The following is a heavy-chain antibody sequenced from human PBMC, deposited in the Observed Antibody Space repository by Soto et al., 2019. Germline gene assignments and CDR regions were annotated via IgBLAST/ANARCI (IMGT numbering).Heavy chain of an antibody. V-gene: IGHV3-74*01. CDR2: LNGDGSFT. CDR1: EFTFSSYW. J-gene: IGHJ6*02. D-gene: IGHD3-10*01. CDR3: ARELSGRADV. Sequence: EVQLVESGGGLVRPGGSLRLSCVASEFTFSSYWMHWVRQTPGKGLVWVSRLNGDGSFTSYADSVKGRFTIFRDNAKNTLYLQMASLRAEDTAVYYCARELSGRADVGGRGTTVTVSS.